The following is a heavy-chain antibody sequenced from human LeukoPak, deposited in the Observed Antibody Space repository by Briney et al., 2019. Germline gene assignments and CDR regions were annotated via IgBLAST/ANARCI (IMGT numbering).Heavy chain of an antibody. CDR2: IRSKAYGGTT. J-gene: IGHJ4*02. V-gene: IGHV3-49*04. CDR1: GFTFGDYA. CDR3: TRVKYAFDY. Sequence: GGSLRLSCTASGFTFGDYAMSWVRQAPGKGLEWVGFIRSKAYGGTTEYAASVKGRFTISRDDSKSIAYLQMNSLKTEDTAVYYCTRVKYAFDYWGQGILVTVSS. D-gene: IGHD2-2*01.